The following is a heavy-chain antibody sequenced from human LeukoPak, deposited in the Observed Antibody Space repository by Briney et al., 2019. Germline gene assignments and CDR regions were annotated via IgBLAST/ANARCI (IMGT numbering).Heavy chain of an antibody. CDR2: ISAYNGNT. J-gene: IGHJ6*02. Sequence: ASVTVSCKASGYTFTSYGISWVRQAPGQGLEWMGWISAYNGNTNYAQKLQGRVTMTTDTSTGTAYMELRSLRSDDTAVYYCARDQDCSSTSCYLPAYYYGMDVWGQGTTVTVSS. D-gene: IGHD2-2*01. V-gene: IGHV1-18*01. CDR3: ARDQDCSSTSCYLPAYYYGMDV. CDR1: GYTFTSYG.